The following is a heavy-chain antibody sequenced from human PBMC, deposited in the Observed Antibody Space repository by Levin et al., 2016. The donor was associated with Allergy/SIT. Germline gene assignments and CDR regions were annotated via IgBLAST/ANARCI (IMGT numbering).Heavy chain of an antibody. V-gene: IGHV3-30-3*01. CDR2: ISYDGSNK. Sequence: VRQAPGKGLEWVAVISYDGSNKYYADSVKGRFTISRDNSKNTLYLQMNSLRAEDTAVYYCARGILPFDYWGQGTLVTVSS. CDR3: ARGILPFDY. J-gene: IGHJ4*02.